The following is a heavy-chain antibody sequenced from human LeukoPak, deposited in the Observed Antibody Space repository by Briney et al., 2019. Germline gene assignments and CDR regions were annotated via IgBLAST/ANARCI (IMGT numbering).Heavy chain of an antibody. D-gene: IGHD3-10*01. J-gene: IGHJ4*02. CDR3: ARVGLWFGEWGDY. CDR1: GYTFTGYY. CDR2: INPNSGGT. V-gene: IGHV1-2*02. Sequence: ASVKVSCKASGYTFTGYYMHWVRQAPGQGLEWMGWINPNSGGTNYAQKFQGSVTMTTDTSISTAYMEMSRVRSDDTAVYYSARVGLWFGEWGDYWGQGTLVTVSS.